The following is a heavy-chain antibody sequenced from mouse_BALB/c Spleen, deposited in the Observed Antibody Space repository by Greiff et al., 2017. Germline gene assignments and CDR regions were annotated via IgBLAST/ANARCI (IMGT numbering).Heavy chain of an antibody. CDR3: ASGPHALY. V-gene: IGHV2-9*02. CDR2: IWAGGST. Sequence: VKVVESGPGLVAPSQSLSITCTVSGFSLTSYGVHWVRQPPGKGLEWLGVIWAGGSTNYNSALMSRLSISKDNSKSQVFLKMNSLQTDDTAMYYCASGPHALYWGQGTTLTVSS. J-gene: IGHJ2*01. CDR1: GFSLTSYG.